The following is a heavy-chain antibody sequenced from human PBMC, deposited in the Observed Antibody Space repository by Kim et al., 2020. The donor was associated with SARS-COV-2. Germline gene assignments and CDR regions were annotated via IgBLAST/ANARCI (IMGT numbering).Heavy chain of an antibody. CDR2: IYYSGST. CDR3: SRLPPRAPSYGIYGMDF. D-gene: IGHD3-10*01. CDR1: GGSISSYY. J-gene: IGHJ6*01. Sequence: SETLSLTCTVSGGSISSYYWSWIRQPPGKGLEWIGYIYYSGSTNYNPSLKSRVTISVDTSKNQFSLKLSSVTAADTAVYYCSRLPPRAPSYGIYGMDFWG. V-gene: IGHV4-59*08.